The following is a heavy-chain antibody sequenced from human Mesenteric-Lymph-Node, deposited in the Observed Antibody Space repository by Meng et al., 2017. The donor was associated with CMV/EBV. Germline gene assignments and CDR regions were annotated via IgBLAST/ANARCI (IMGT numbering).Heavy chain of an antibody. Sequence: HITLKESSPTLVKLTQTLTLTCTFSGFALSTYRVGIDWIRQPPGKALEWLALIYWDDDKRYNPSLKCRITISTDTTKNPVVLTMIHMDRVDTAKNYGAHSGGSGSYLQWGQGTLVTVSS. V-gene: IGHV2-5*02. J-gene: IGHJ4*02. CDR2: IYWDDDK. CDR3: AHSGGSGSYLQ. D-gene: IGHD3-10*01. CDR1: GFALSTYRVG.